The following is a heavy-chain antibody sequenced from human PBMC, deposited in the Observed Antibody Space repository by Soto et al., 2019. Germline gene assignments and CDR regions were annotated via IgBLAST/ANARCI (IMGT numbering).Heavy chain of an antibody. D-gene: IGHD1-26*01. CDR1: GFTFSSYG. Sequence: QVQLVESGGGVVQPGRSLRLSCAASGFTFSSYGMHWVRQAPGKGLEWVAVIWYDGSNKYYADSVKGRFTISRDNSKNPLYLQMNGLRAEDTAVYYCAREHFSGSYYDYWGQGTLVTVSS. V-gene: IGHV3-33*01. CDR3: AREHFSGSYYDY. J-gene: IGHJ4*02. CDR2: IWYDGSNK.